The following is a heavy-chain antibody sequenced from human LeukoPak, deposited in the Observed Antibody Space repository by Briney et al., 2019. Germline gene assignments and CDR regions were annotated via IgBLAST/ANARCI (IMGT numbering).Heavy chain of an antibody. J-gene: IGHJ3*02. V-gene: IGHV4-59*11. D-gene: IGHD3-22*01. Sequence: SETLSLSCTVSGDSIGSHYWGWIRQPPGKGLEWIGYIFYVGSTNYNPSLKSRVTISVDTSKNQFSLKLNSVTAADTAVYYCARDYYDSRGEAFDIWGQGTMVTVSS. CDR1: GDSIGSHY. CDR2: IFYVGST. CDR3: ARDYYDSRGEAFDI.